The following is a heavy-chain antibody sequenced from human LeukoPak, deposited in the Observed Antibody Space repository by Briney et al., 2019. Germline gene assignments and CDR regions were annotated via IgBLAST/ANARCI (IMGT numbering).Heavy chain of an antibody. D-gene: IGHD3-10*01. CDR3: ARNYGSGRLDV. J-gene: IGHJ6*04. CDR2: IIPIFGTA. CDR1: GGTFSSYA. V-gene: IGHV1-69*06. Sequence: ASVKVSCKASGGTFSSYAISWVRQAPGQGLEWIGGIIPIFGTANYAQKFQGRVTITADKSTSTAYMELSSLRSEDTAVYYCARNYGSGRLDVWGKGTTVTVSS.